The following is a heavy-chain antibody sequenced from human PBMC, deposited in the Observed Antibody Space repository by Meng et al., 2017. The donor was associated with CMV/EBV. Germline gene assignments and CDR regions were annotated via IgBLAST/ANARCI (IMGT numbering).Heavy chain of an antibody. CDR1: GFTFSDYY. D-gene: IGHD3-16*01. CDR2: ISNSGNTI. CDR3: ARDQKGLRLKWAYYYGMDV. J-gene: IGHJ6*02. Sequence: GGSLRLSCAASGFTFSDYYMSWIRQAPGRGLEWVSYISNSGNTIYYADSVKGRFTTSRDNAKNSLYLQMNSLRAEDAAVYYCARDQKGLRLKWAYYYGMDVWGQGTTVTVSS. V-gene: IGHV3-11*01.